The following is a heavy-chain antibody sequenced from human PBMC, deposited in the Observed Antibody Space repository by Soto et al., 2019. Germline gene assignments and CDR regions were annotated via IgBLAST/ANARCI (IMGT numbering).Heavy chain of an antibody. D-gene: IGHD6-13*01. V-gene: IGHV5-51*01. CDR2: FYPDDSDT. Sequence: PGLSLKISCKGSGYSFTNYYIARVRQMPGKGLEWMGSFYPDDSDTRYSPSFQGQVTFSADKSISTAFLQWSSLKASDTAMYYCARLAVPFKLAATGPEYWGQGTLVTVSS. CDR3: ARLAVPFKLAATGPEY. CDR1: GYSFTNYY. J-gene: IGHJ4*02.